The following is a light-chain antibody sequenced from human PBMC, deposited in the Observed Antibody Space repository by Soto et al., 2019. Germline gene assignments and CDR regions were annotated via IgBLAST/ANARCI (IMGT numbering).Light chain of an antibody. CDR1: QSVSNS. CDR2: GAS. J-gene: IGKJ1*01. V-gene: IGKV3-15*01. Sequence: EIVMTQSPATLSVSPGERATLSCRASQSVSNSLAWYQQKPGQALRLLIYGASTRATGIPARFSGSGSGTEFTLTISSLQSEDFAVYYCHHYNNWPPWTFGQGTKVDIK. CDR3: HHYNNWPPWT.